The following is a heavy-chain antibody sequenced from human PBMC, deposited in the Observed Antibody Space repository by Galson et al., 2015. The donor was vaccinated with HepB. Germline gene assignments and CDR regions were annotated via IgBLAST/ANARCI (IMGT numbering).Heavy chain of an antibody. CDR3: AREGYSRGYFDY. Sequence: SVKVSCKASGGTFSSYAISWVRQAPGQGLEWMGRIIPILGIANYAQKFQGRVTITADKSTSTAYMELSSLRSEDTAVYYCAREGYSRGYFDYWGQGTLVTVPS. V-gene: IGHV1-69*04. CDR1: GGTFSSYA. D-gene: IGHD1-26*01. J-gene: IGHJ4*02. CDR2: IIPILGIA.